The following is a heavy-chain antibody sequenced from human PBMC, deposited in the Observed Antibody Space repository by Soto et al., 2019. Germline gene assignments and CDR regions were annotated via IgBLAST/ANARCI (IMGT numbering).Heavy chain of an antibody. CDR1: FFTVMAYY. D-gene: IGHD3-10*01. CDR3: ARLSAPTGSYYTAPFDN. CDR2: MYRGGTT. J-gene: IGHJ4*02. Sequence: GGSVNLSCASSFFTVMAYYMIWVREAPGKGLEWVSVMYRGGTTHYADSFQGRFTISRDSSKNTLYLHMNSLRAEDTAVYYCARLSAPTGSYYTAPFDNWGQGTLVTVSS. V-gene: IGHV3-53*01.